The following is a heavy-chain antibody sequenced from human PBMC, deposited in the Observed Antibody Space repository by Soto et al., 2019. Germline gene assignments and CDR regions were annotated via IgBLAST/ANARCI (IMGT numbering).Heavy chain of an antibody. CDR3: AKALPYYGSGPFYYGMDV. CDR2: ISGSGGST. CDR1: GFTFSSYA. D-gene: IGHD3-10*01. J-gene: IGHJ6*02. V-gene: IGHV3-23*01. Sequence: PGGSLRLSCAASGFTFSSYAMSWVRQAPGKGLEWVSAISGSGGSTYYADSVKGRFTISRDNSKNTLYLQMNSLRAEDTAVYYCAKALPYYGSGPFYYGMDVWGQGTTVTVSS.